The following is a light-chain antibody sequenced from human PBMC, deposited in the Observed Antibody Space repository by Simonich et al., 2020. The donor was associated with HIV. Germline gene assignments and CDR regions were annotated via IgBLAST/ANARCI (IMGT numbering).Light chain of an antibody. Sequence: AIRMTQSPSSLSASTGDRVTITCRASQGINTYLAWYQQKPGKAPKLLISAASTLQSGVPSRFSGSGSGTEFTLTISSLQPEDFATYYCQHLNSFPLTFGPGTKVDIK. CDR1: QGINTY. V-gene: IGKV1-8*01. CDR2: AAS. CDR3: QHLNSFPLT. J-gene: IGKJ3*01.